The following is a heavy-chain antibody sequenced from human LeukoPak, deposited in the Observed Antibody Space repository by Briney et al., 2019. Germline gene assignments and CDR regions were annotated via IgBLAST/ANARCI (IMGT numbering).Heavy chain of an antibody. V-gene: IGHV1-18*01. D-gene: IGHD6-6*01. CDR1: GYTFTNYG. J-gene: IGHJ4*02. CDR2: ISAYNGNT. Sequence: ASVKVSCKASGYTFTNYGISWVRQAPGQGLEWMGWISAYNGNTNYAQKLQGRVTMTTDTSTSTAYMELRSLRSDDTAVYYCARSGIIEGVYSSSSSDYWGQGTLVTVSS. CDR3: ARSGIIEGVYSSSSSDY.